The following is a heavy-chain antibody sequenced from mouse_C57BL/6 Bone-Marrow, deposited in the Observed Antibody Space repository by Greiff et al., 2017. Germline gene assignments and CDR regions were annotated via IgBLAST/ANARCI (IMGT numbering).Heavy chain of an antibody. CDR3: GRGGGSSYDYFDY. D-gene: IGHD1-1*01. CDR1: GYAFSSYW. CDR2: IYPGDGDT. V-gene: IGHV1-80*01. Sequence: QVQLKQSGAELVKPGASVKISCKASGYAFSSYWMNWVKQRPGKGLEWIGQIYPGDGDTNYNGKFKGKATLTADKSSSTAYMQLSSLTSEDSAVYFCGRGGGSSYDYFDYWGQGTTLTVSS. J-gene: IGHJ2*01.